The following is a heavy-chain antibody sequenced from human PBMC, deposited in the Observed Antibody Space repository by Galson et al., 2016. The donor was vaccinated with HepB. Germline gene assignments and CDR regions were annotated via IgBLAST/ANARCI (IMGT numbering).Heavy chain of an antibody. CDR1: GASVSSNQ. J-gene: IGHJ6*02. CDR2: MYYRGGS. V-gene: IGHV4-59*02. D-gene: IGHD1-26*01. Sequence: SETLSLTCTVSGASVSSNQWTWIRQTPVKRLEWIGYMYYRGGSNYNPSLRGRATISVDTYKNQVSLILTSVSAADTAVYYCARDLGARDYSYYGIDVWGQGTTVTVSS. CDR3: ARDLGARDYSYYGIDV.